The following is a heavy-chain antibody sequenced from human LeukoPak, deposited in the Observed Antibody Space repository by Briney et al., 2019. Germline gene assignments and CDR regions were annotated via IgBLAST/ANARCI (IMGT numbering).Heavy chain of an antibody. CDR1: GFTFSHYG. CDR2: IKYDGSKI. CDR3: ATDGIPSATALAN. Sequence: GGSLRLSCAASGFTFSHYGIHWVRQVPGMGLEWVAFIKYDGSKIYYAESVQGRFTISRDNSKNNLFLQMTRMRPQDTAVYYCATDGIPSATALANWGQGTLVTVSS. V-gene: IGHV3-30*02. J-gene: IGHJ4*02. D-gene: IGHD2/OR15-2a*01.